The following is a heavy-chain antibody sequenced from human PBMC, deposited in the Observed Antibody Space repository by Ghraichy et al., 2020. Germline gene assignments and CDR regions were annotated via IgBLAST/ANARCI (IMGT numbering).Heavy chain of an antibody. CDR1: GITFKNFA. D-gene: IGHD3-22*01. CDR3: ANVAREGSRLLVYSRDGGDY. CDR2: MSSSGGTT. V-gene: IGHV3-23*01. Sequence: GGSLRLSCAASGITFKNFAMGWVRQSPGKGLEWVAAMSSSGGTTYYTDSVKGRFTISRDNPNNTLFLQMTSLRAEDTAVYYCANVAREGSRLLVYSRDGGDYWGHGTLVTVSS. J-gene: IGHJ4*01.